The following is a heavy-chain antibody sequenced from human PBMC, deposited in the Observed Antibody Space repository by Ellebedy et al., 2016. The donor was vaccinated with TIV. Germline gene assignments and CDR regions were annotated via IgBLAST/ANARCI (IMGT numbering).Heavy chain of an antibody. Sequence: DSMQGRFTISRDNAKSSLYLQMNSLRVEDTAVYYCTKGGCGADCYSEAFDIWGQGTMVTVSS. D-gene: IGHD2-21*02. J-gene: IGHJ3*02. CDR3: TKGGCGADCYSEAFDI. V-gene: IGHV3-7*01.